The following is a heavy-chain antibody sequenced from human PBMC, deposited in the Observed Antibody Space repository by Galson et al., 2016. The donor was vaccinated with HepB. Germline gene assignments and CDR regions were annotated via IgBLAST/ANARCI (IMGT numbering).Heavy chain of an antibody. J-gene: IGHJ5*02. D-gene: IGHD3-10*01. CDR1: GYNFNSYW. Sequence: QSGAEVKKPGESLKISCTGSGYNFNSYWIACVRQMPGKGLEWMGIIYPGDSDTRYSPSFQVQVTLSVDKSISSAFLQWSSVKASDTAMYCCARLRRYHGSGDLFDPWGQGTLVTVSS. CDR2: IYPGDSDT. V-gene: IGHV5-51*01. CDR3: ARLRRYHGSGDLFDP.